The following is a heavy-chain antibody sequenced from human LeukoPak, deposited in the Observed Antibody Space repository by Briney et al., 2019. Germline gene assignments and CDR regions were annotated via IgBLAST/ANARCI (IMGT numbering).Heavy chain of an antibody. CDR1: GFSLSTSGVG. V-gene: IGHV2-5*02. CDR2: IYWDDDK. J-gene: IGHJ4*02. D-gene: IGHD6-13*01. CDR3: AHRRVGYSTSWPFDY. Sequence: SGPTLVEPTQTLTLTCSSSGFSLSTSGVGVGWIRQPPGKALEWLAVIYWDDDKRHSPSLKSRLSITKDTSKNQVVLTMTNMDPVDTATYYCAHRRVGYSTSWPFDYWGQGTLVTVSS.